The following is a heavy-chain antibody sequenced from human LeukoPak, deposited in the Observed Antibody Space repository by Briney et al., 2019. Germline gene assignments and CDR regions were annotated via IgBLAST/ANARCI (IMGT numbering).Heavy chain of an antibody. CDR3: ARGLRCTNGVCYAHDAFDI. CDR1: GYTFTSYG. Sequence: ASVKVSCRASGYTFTSYGISWVRQAPGQGLEWMGWISAYNGNTNYAQKLQGRVTMTTDTSTSTAYMELRSLRSEDTAVYYCARGLRCTNGVCYAHDAFDIWGQGTMVTVSS. V-gene: IGHV1-18*01. D-gene: IGHD2-8*01. J-gene: IGHJ3*02. CDR2: ISAYNGNT.